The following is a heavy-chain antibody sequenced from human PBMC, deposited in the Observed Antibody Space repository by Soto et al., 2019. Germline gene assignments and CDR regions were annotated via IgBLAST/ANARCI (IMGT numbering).Heavy chain of an antibody. CDR2: IWYDGSNK. D-gene: IGHD3-22*01. CDR3: ARDALAYYYDSSGYLSPNDAFDI. J-gene: IGHJ3*02. Sequence: LRLSCAASGFTFSSYGMHWVRQAPGKGLEWVAVIWYDGSNKYYADSVKGRFTISRDNSKNTLYLQMNSLRAEDTAVYYCARDALAYYYDSSGYLSPNDAFDIWGQGTMVTVSS. CDR1: GFTFSSYG. V-gene: IGHV3-33*01.